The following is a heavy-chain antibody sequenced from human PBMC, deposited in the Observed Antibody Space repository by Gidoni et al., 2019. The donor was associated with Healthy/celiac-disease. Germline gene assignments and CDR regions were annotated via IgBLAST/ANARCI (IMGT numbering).Heavy chain of an antibody. D-gene: IGHD3-10*01. J-gene: IGHJ4*02. V-gene: IGHV4-39*07. Sequence: QLQLQESGPGLVKPSETLSLTCTVSGGSISSSSYYWGWIRQPPGKGLEWIGSIYYSGSTYDNPSLNSRVTISVDTSKNQFSLKLSSVTAADTAVYYCARDTTPLGITMVRGAPFDYWGQGTLVTVSS. CDR1: GGSISSSSYY. CDR2: IYYSGST. CDR3: ARDTTPLGITMVRGAPFDY.